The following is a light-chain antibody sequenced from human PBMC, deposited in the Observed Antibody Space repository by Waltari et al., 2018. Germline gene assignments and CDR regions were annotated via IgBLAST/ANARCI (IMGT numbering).Light chain of an antibody. CDR2: LGS. J-gene: IGKJ1*01. CDR3: MQALETWT. V-gene: IGKV2-28*01. CDR1: QSLLHSNGHKY. Sequence: IVMTQSPLFLPVSPGEPAAISCRSSQSLLHSNGHKYLDWYLQKPGQSPQLLIYLGSHRASGVPDRFSGSGSGTDFTLKISRVEAEDVGIYFCMQALETWTFGQGTKVEIK.